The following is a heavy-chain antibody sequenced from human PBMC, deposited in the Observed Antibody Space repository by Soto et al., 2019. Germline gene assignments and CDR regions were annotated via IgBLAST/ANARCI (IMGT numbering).Heavy chain of an antibody. J-gene: IGHJ6*02. CDR3: ARPGEGALFYYAMDV. CDR1: GFTFSDSW. Sequence: EVQLVESGGGLVQPGGSLRLSCTASGFTFSDSWMTWVRQAPGKGLEWVARIKPDESEKKYADSVKGRFSISRDNAKNSMYLQMNSLRDEDTAVYYCARPGEGALFYYAMDVWGQGTTVTVSS. D-gene: IGHD3-16*01. V-gene: IGHV3-7*01. CDR2: IKPDESEK.